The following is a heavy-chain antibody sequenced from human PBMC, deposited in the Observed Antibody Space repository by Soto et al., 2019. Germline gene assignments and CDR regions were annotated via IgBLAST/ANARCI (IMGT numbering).Heavy chain of an antibody. CDR1: GFTFRSYS. CDR3: ARDQDTDLYYYGMDV. Sequence: GGSLRLSRATSGFTFRSYSIHWVRQAPGKGLEWVAVISYDGSNKYYADSVKGRFTISRDNSKNTLYLQMNSLRAEDTAVYYCARDQDTDLYYYGMDVWGQGTTVTVSS. V-gene: IGHV3-30-3*01. J-gene: IGHJ6*02. CDR2: ISYDGSNK.